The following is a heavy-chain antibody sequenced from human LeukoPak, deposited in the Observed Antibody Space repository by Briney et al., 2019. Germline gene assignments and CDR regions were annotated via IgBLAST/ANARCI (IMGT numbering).Heavy chain of an antibody. CDR2: IDWDDDK. J-gene: IGHJ6*03. Sequence: SGPALVKPTQTLTLTCTFSGFSLSTSGMCVSWMRQPPGKALEWLARIDWDDDKYYSTSLKTRLTISKDTSKNQVVLTMTNMDPVDTATYYCARIRKYSSGGRPYYYYMDVWGKGTTVTVSS. V-gene: IGHV2-70*11. D-gene: IGHD6-19*01. CDR3: ARIRKYSSGGRPYYYYMDV. CDR1: GFSLSTSGMC.